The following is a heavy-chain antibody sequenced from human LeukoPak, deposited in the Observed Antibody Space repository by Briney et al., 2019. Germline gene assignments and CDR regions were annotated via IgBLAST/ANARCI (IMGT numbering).Heavy chain of an antibody. CDR1: GGTFSSYA. CDR2: IIPIFGTA. Sequence: ASVKVSCKASGGTFSSYAISWVRQAPGQGLEWMGGIIPIFGTANYAQKFQGRVTITADESTSTAYMELRSLRSDDTAVYYCARYKGGIAAAGTYGMDVWGKGTTVTVSS. CDR3: ARYKGGIAAAGTYGMDV. V-gene: IGHV1-69*13. J-gene: IGHJ6*04. D-gene: IGHD6-13*01.